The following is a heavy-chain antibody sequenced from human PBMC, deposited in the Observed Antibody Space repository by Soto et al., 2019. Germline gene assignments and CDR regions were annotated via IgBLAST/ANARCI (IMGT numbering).Heavy chain of an antibody. CDR2: IYYSGTT. J-gene: IGHJ5*02. Sequence: PSETLSLTCTVSGCSISTYYWSWIRQPPGKGLEWIGYIYYSGTTNYNPSLKSRVTISVDTSKNQFSLKLSSVTAADTAVYYCARDLGDWYWFDPWGQGTLVTVSS. V-gene: IGHV4-59*01. CDR1: GCSISTYY. D-gene: IGHD2-21*02. CDR3: ARDLGDWYWFDP.